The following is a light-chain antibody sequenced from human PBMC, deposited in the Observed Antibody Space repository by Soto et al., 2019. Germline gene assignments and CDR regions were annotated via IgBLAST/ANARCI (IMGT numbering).Light chain of an antibody. CDR3: QQFRNSVIT. CDR1: ERIPSGF. J-gene: IGKJ5*01. V-gene: IGKV3-20*01. Sequence: EIVLTQSPGTLSLSPGERATFSCRASERIPSGFLAWYQQKHGQAPRLLMYDASGRAPGTPDRFSGRGSGTDFTLSISRLEPEDFAVYYCQQFRNSVITFGQGTRLEIK. CDR2: DAS.